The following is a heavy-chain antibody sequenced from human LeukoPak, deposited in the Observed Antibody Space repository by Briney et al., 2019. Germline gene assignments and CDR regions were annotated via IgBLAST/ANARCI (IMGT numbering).Heavy chain of an antibody. CDR2: IIPIFGIA. CDR1: GGTFSSYA. V-gene: IGHV1-69*04. J-gene: IGHJ4*02. Sequence: SVKVSCKASGGTFSSYAISWVRQAPGQGLEWMGRIIPIFGIANYAQKFQGRVTITADKSTSTAYMELSSLRSEDTAVYYCAGGLARGIVVVKGSAFDYWGQGTLVTVSS. CDR3: AGGLARGIVVVKGSAFDY. D-gene: IGHD3-22*01.